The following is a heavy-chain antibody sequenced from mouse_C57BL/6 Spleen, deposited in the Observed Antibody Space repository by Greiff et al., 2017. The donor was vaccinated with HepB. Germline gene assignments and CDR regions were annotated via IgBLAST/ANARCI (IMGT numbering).Heavy chain of an antibody. J-gene: IGHJ1*03. CDR3: ARHPNYYGSSYWYFDV. CDR2: ISYDGSN. CDR1: GYSITSGYY. V-gene: IGHV3-6*01. Sequence: EVKLMESGPGLVKPSQSLSLTCSVTGYSITSGYYWNWIRQFPGNKLEWMGYISYDGSNNYNPSLKNRISITRDTSTNQFFLKLNSVTTEDTATYYCARHPNYYGSSYWYFDVWGTGTTVTVSS. D-gene: IGHD1-1*01.